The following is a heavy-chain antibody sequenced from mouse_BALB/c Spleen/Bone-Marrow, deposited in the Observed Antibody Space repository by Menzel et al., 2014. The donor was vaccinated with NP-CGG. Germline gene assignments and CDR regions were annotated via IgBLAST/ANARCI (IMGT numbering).Heavy chain of an antibody. V-gene: IGHV5-17*02. CDR2: ISSCSITI. CDR1: RFTFSSFG. Sequence: QLVESGGGLVQPGGSRNLSCAASRFTFSSFGMHWVRQAPEKGLEWVAYISSCSITIFYSDTVKGRFTVSRDNPKNTLFLQMTSLRSEDTAMYYCTRGGNWDDFDYWGQGTTRTVSS. CDR3: TRGGNWDDFDY. D-gene: IGHD4-1*01. J-gene: IGHJ2*01.